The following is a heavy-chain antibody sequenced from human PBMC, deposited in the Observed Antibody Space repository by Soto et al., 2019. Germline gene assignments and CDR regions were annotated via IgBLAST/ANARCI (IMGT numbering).Heavy chain of an antibody. Sequence: PSETLSLTCAVSGGSISSGGYSWSWIRQPPGKGLEWIGYIYHSGSTYYNPSLKSRVTISVDRSKNQFSLKLSSVTAADTALYYCATEVSSSEAGNLGGQVTM. V-gene: IGHV4-30-2*01. J-gene: IGHJ3*01. CDR3: ATEVSSSEAGNL. CDR2: IYHSGST. D-gene: IGHD6-6*01. CDR1: GGSISSGGYS.